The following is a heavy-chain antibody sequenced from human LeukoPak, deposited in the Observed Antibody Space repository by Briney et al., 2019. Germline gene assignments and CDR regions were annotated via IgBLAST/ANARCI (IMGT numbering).Heavy chain of an antibody. D-gene: IGHD3-22*01. CDR2: IYPGDSDT. J-gene: IGHJ1*01. CDR1: GYSFTSYW. V-gene: IGHV5-51*01. Sequence: GESLKISCKGSGYSFTSYWIGWVRQMPGKGLEWMGIIYPGDSDTRYSPSFQGQVTISADKSISTAYLQWSSLKASDTAMYYCARLYDSSGYYYGEYFQHWGQGTLVTVSP. CDR3: ARLYDSSGYYYGEYFQH.